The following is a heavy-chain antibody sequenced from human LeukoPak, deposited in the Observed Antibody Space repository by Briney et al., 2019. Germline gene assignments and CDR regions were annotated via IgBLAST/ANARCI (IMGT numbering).Heavy chain of an antibody. D-gene: IGHD6-13*01. J-gene: IGHJ3*02. CDR3: ATREGSSSWHPNAFDI. CDR2: MYHSGTT. V-gene: IGHV4-4*02. CDR1: GGSISSSHW. Sequence: SETLSLTCAVSGGSISSSHWWSWVRQPPGKGLEWIGEMYHSGTTHYNPSLKSRVTISVDKSKNQFSLRLTSVTAADTAVYYCATREGSSSWHPNAFDIWGQGTMVTVSS.